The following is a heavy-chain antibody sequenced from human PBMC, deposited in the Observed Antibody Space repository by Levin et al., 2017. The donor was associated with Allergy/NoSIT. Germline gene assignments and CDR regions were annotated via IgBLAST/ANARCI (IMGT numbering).Heavy chain of an antibody. CDR3: ARPGIAAAGNWFDP. Sequence: ASVKVSCKASGYTFTGYYMHWVRQAPGQGLEWMGWINPNSGGTNYAQKFQGRVTMTRDTSISTAYMELSRLRSDDTAVYYCARPGIAAAGNWFDPWGQGTLVTVSS. CDR1: GYTFTGYY. CDR2: INPNSGGT. J-gene: IGHJ5*02. V-gene: IGHV1-2*02. D-gene: IGHD6-13*01.